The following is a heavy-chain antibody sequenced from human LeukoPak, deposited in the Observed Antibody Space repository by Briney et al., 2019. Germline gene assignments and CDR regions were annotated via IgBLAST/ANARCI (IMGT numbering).Heavy chain of an antibody. CDR1: GGTFSSYA. CDR3: ARNTYSGSPS. D-gene: IGHD1-26*01. V-gene: IGHV1-69*05. J-gene: IGHJ5*02. Sequence: SVKVSCKASGGTFSSYAISWARQAPGQGLEWMGGIIPIFGTANYAQKFQGRVTITTDESTSTAYMELSSLRSEDTAVYYCARNTYSGSPSWGQGTLVTVSS. CDR2: IIPIFGTA.